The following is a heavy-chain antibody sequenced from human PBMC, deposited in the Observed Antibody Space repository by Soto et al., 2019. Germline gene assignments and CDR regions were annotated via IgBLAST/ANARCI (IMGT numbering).Heavy chain of an antibody. Sequence: PGGSLRLSCAASGFTFYDYAMHWVRQAPGKGLEWVSLISWDGSRSYYADSVKGRFIISRDNNKESLSLLMTSRGTEDSGLDYCAKDGCSGATTACYTRRDSWGQGTQVTVS. CDR1: GFTFYDYA. CDR3: AKDGCSGATTACYTRRDS. J-gene: IGHJ4*02. D-gene: IGHD1-26*01. CDR2: ISWDGSRS. V-gene: IGHV3-43D*04.